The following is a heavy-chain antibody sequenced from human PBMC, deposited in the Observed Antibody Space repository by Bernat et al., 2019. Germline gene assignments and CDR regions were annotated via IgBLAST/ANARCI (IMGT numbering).Heavy chain of an antibody. V-gene: IGHV4-39*01. J-gene: IGHJ4*02. CDR1: GNSISSASHY. Sequence: QLQLQESGPGLVRPSETLSLTCSVSGNSISSASHYCGWFRQPPGKGLEYIGTIYYTGSTYYNPSLRSRVTISMDTSKNHFSLKLSSVTAADTAVYYCARQIVGAHDFWGQGTLVTVSS. CDR3: ARQIVGAHDF. D-gene: IGHD1-26*01. CDR2: IYYTGST.